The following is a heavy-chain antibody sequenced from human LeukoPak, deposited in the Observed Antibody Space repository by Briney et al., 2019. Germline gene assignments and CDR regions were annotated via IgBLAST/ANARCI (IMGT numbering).Heavy chain of an antibody. Sequence: PGGSLRLSCAASGFTFDDYGMSWVRQAPGKGLEWVSGINWNGGRTGYADSVKGRFTISRDNAKNSLYLQMNSLRAEDTALYHCARTQGPRATYYYGSGSDYWGQGTLVTVSS. D-gene: IGHD3-10*01. CDR1: GFTFDDYG. CDR2: INWNGGRT. V-gene: IGHV3-20*01. J-gene: IGHJ4*02. CDR3: ARTQGPRATYYYGSGSDY.